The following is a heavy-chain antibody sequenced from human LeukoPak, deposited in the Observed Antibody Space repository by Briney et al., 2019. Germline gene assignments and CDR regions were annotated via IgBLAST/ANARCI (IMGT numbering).Heavy chain of an antibody. CDR3: AKSSRITIFFRPKNYFDY. Sequence: GGSLRLSCEASGFTFSSYGMHWVRRAPGKGLEWMTVISHDGSNKYYVDSVKGRFTISRDNSKNTLYLQMNSLRAEDTAVYYCAKSSRITIFFRPKNYFDYWGQGTLVTVSS. D-gene: IGHD3-9*01. CDR2: ISHDGSNK. V-gene: IGHV3-30*18. J-gene: IGHJ4*02. CDR1: GFTFSSYG.